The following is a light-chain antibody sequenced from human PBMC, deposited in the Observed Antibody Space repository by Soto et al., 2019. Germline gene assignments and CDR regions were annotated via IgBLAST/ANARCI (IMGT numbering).Light chain of an antibody. V-gene: IGKV3-15*01. Sequence: EILLTQSPGTLSLSPGERATLSCRASQTIDNTLAWYQRKPGQAPRLLIYDASTRDTGVPARFSGSGSGTEFTLPLSRLQSDDFFTYYCQQYNSYSITFGQGTRLEIK. J-gene: IGKJ5*01. CDR2: DAS. CDR3: QQYNSYSIT. CDR1: QTIDNT.